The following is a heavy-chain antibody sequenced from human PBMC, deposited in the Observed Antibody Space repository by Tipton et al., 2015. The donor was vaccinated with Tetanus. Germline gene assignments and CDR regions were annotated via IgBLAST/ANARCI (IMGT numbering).Heavy chain of an antibody. V-gene: IGHV4-4*07. CDR1: GGSVNLYF. Sequence: GLVKPSETLSLTCSVSGGSVNLYFWSWIRQPAGKGLEWIGRVYSSGSAPYNPSLKSRGSMSIDTSTNLFSLKLTSVTAADTAVYYCARDSGSGAFDYWGLGTPVTVSS. D-gene: IGHD3-10*01. CDR2: VYSSGSA. J-gene: IGHJ4*02. CDR3: ARDSGSGAFDY.